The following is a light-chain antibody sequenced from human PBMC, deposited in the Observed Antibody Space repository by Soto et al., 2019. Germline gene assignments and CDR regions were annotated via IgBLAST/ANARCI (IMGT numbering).Light chain of an antibody. CDR3: QQYTSYWT. Sequence: ILMSQSPSSLSASIGDRVKITCRASQDLGKWLAWYQQKPGKAPKLLIHKASTLSEGVPSRFSGFGSGTEYILTISDLQPDDFETYFCQQYTSYWTFGQGTMVEIK. CDR2: KAS. V-gene: IGKV1-5*03. J-gene: IGKJ1*01. CDR1: QDLGKW.